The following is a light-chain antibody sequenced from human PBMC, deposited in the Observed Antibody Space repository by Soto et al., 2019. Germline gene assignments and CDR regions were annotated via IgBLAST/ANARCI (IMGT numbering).Light chain of an antibody. Sequence: EIVLTQSPATLSLSPGERATLSCRASQSVSSYLAWYQQKPGQAPRLLIYGASTRATGIPATFSGSGSGTEFTLTISSLQSEDFAVYYCQQYNKWPQTFGQGTKVDI. CDR1: QSVSSY. CDR3: QQYNKWPQT. J-gene: IGKJ1*01. V-gene: IGKV3-15*01. CDR2: GAS.